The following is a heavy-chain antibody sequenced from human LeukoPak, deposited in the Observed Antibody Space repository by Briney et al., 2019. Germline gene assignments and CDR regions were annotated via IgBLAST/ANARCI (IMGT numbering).Heavy chain of an antibody. D-gene: IGHD3-10*02. CDR3: AELGITMIGGV. CDR1: GFTFSSYE. V-gene: IGHV3-48*03. J-gene: IGHJ6*04. CDR2: ISSSGSTI. Sequence: GGSLRLSFAASGFTFSSYEMNWVRQAPGKGLEWVSYISSSGSTIYYADSVKGRLTISRDNAKNSLYLQMNSLRVEDTAVYYCAELGITMIGGVWGKGTTVTISS.